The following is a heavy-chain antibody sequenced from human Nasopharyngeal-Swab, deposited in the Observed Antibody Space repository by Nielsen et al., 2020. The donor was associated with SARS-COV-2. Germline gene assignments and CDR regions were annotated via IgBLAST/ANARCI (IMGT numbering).Heavy chain of an antibody. V-gene: IGHV3-66*01. CDR2: IYSGGST. D-gene: IGHD2-8*01. CDR1: GFTVGSNY. J-gene: IGHJ6*02. CDR3: ARDRTDYCTNGVCYPASYYYGMDV. Sequence: GESLKISCAASGFTVGSNYMSWVRQAPGKGLEWVSVIYSGGSTYYADSVKGRFTISRDNSKNTLYLQMNSLRAEDTAVYYCARDRTDYCTNGVCYPASYYYGMDVWGQGTTVTVSS.